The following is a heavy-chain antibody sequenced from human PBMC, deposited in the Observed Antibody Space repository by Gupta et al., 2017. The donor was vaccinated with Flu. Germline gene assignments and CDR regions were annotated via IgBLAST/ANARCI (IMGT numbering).Heavy chain of an antibody. Sequence: GFINPNSCGTNYEQKFQGRVTMTRDTSISTAYMELSRLISDDTAVYYCAILMYNWNYGIDYWGQGTLVTVSS. J-gene: IGHJ4*02. CDR2: INPNSCGT. V-gene: IGHV1-2*02. D-gene: IGHD1-7*01. CDR3: AILMYNWNYGIDY.